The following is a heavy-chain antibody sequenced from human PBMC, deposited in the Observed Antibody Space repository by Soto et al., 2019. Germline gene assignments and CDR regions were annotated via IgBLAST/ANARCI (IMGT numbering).Heavy chain of an antibody. CDR2: IYWDDDK. CDR3: AHSRGGDYGDYGPFDY. Sequence: QITLKESGPPLVNPTQTLTLTCTFSGFSLSTSGVGVGWIRQPPGKALEWLALIYWDDDKRYSTSLKSRLTITKDTSKNQVVLTMTNMDPVDTATYYCAHSRGGDYGDYGPFDYWGQGTLVTVSS. D-gene: IGHD4-17*01. V-gene: IGHV2-5*02. CDR1: GFSLSTSGVG. J-gene: IGHJ4*02.